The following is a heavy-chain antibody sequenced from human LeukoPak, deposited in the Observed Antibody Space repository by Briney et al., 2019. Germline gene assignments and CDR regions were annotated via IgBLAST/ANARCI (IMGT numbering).Heavy chain of an antibody. CDR1: GGSFSGYY. Sequence: SETLSLTCAVYGGSFSGYYWSWIRQPPGKGLEWIGEINHSGSTNYNPSLKSRVTISVDTSKNQFSLKPSSVTAADTAVYYCARAVYDILTGYFSWFDPWGQGTLVTVSS. D-gene: IGHD3-9*01. V-gene: IGHV4-34*01. CDR2: INHSGST. CDR3: ARAVYDILTGYFSWFDP. J-gene: IGHJ5*02.